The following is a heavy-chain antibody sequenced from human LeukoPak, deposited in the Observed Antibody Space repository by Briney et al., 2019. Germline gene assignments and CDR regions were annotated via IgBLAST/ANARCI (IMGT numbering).Heavy chain of an antibody. CDR1: GFTFDSLW. Sequence: PGGSLRLSCVASGFTFDSLWMTWVRQAPGKGLEWVANIKEVGSEKYYVNSVKGRFTISRDNAKKSLYLQMNSLGAEDTAVYYCARTYSSGLLVDPWGQGTLVTVSS. D-gene: IGHD3-10*01. V-gene: IGHV3-7*01. CDR2: IKEVGSEK. CDR3: ARTYSSGLLVDP. J-gene: IGHJ5*02.